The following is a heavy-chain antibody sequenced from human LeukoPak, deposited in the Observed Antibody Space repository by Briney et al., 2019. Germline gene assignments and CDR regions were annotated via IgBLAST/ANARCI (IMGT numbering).Heavy chain of an antibody. D-gene: IGHD2-21*01. V-gene: IGHV3-23*01. J-gene: IGHJ4*02. CDR1: GFSFGSHP. CDR2: ITGSGDYT. CDR3: ARGVMAARLYYFDY. Sequence: GGSLRLSCAASGFSFGSHPMNWVRQAPGKGLEWVSGITGSGDYTYYIDSVQGRFTISRGNSKNTLFLQMNSLRAEDTAVYYCARGVMAARLYYFDYWGRGILVTVSS.